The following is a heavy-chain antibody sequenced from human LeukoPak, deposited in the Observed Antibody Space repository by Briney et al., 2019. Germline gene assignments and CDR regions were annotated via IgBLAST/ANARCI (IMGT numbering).Heavy chain of an antibody. D-gene: IGHD2-15*01. J-gene: IGHJ4*02. V-gene: IGHV3-23*01. CDR3: AKISGPYCSGGSCYVDY. Sequence: GGSLRLSCAASGFTFSSYAMNWVRQAPGRGLEWVSGISGSGVSTYYADSVKGRFTISRDNSRNTLYLQMNSLRAEDTAVYYCAKISGPYCSGGSCYVDYWGQGTLVTVSS. CDR1: GFTFSSYA. CDR2: ISGSGVST.